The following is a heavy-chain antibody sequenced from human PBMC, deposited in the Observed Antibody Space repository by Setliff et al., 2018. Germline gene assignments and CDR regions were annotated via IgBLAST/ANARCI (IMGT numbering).Heavy chain of an antibody. Sequence: LRLSCAASGFTFNTYAMSWVRQAPGKGLEWVSAISGSGGSTYYADSVKGRFTISRDNRKNSLYLQMNSLTSEDTALYFCTKDGGRLRFVSHLDFWGQGTPVTVSS. CDR3: TKDGGRLRFVSHLDF. CDR1: GFTFNTYA. D-gene: IGHD3-3*01. J-gene: IGHJ4*02. CDR2: ISGSGGST. V-gene: IGHV3-23*01.